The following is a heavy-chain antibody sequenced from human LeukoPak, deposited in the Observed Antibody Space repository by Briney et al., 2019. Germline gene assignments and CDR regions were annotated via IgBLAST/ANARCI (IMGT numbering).Heavy chain of an antibody. J-gene: IGHJ5*02. Sequence: ASVKVSCKASGYTFTSYGISWVRQAPGQGLEWVGWISAYNGNTNYAQKLQGRVTMTTDTSTSTAYMELRSLRSDDTAVYYCARTMVRGVIWGANWFDPWGQGTLVTVSS. CDR3: ARTMVRGVIWGANWFDP. D-gene: IGHD3-10*01. V-gene: IGHV1-18*01. CDR2: ISAYNGNT. CDR1: GYTFTSYG.